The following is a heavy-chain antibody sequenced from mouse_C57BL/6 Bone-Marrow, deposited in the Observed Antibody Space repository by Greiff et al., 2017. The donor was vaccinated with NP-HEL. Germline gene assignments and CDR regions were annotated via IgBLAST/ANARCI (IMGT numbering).Heavy chain of an antibody. V-gene: IGHV1-22*01. CDR2: INPNNGGT. J-gene: IGHJ3*01. CDR3: ARGGYDSH. CDR1: GYTFTDYN. D-gene: IGHD2-4*01. Sequence: EVKVVESGPELVKPGASVKMSCKASGYTFTDYNMHWVKQSHGKSLEWIGYINPNNGGTSYNQKFKGKATLTVNKSSSTAYMELRSLTSEDSAVYYCARGGYDSHWGQGTLVTVSA.